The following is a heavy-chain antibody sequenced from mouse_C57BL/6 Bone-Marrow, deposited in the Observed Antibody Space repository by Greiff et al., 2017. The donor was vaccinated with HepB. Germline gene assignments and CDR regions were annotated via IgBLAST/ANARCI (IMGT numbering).Heavy chain of an antibody. D-gene: IGHD2-2*01. J-gene: IGHJ3*01. CDR3: ARSDYGYDIGFAY. CDR1: GYTFTSYW. V-gene: IGHV1-55*01. CDR2: IYPGSGST. Sequence: VKLQQPGAELVKPGASVKMSCKASGYTFTSYWITWVKQRPGQGLEWIGDIYPGSGSTNYNEKFKSKATLTVDTSSSTAYMQLSSLTSEDSAVYYCARSDYGYDIGFAYWGQGTLVTVSA.